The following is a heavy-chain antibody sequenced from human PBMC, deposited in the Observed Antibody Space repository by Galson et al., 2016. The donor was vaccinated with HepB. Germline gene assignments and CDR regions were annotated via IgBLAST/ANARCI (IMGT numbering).Heavy chain of an antibody. Sequence: SETLSLTCAVYGAAFSSYSWTWVRQRPGLALEWVGHIDHTGATKYNPSLRGRLTISMDTSKSQFTLTLVSVTAADAAVYFCASHNLHLLIPGNYFSGGQGT. CDR1: GAAFSSYS. CDR2: IDHTGAT. J-gene: IGHJ4*02. V-gene: IGHV4-34*01. D-gene: IGHD2/OR15-2a*01. CDR3: ASHNLHLLIPGNYFS.